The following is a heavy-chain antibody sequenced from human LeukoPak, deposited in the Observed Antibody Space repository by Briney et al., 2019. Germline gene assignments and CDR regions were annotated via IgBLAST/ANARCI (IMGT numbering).Heavy chain of an antibody. CDR2: IRYDGSNK. V-gene: IGHV3-30*02. J-gene: IGHJ4*02. CDR1: GFTFSSYG. D-gene: IGHD6-19*01. CDR3: ANFPVAGTRRDDY. Sequence: GGSLRLSCAASGFTFSSYGMHWVRQAPGKGLEWVAFIRYDGSNKYYADSVKGRFTISRDNSKNTLYLQMNSLGAEDTAVYYCANFPVAGTRRDDYWGQGTLVTVSS.